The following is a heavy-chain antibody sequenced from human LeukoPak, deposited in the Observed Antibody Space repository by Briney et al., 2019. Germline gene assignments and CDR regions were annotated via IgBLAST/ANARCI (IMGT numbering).Heavy chain of an antibody. CDR2: INHSGST. D-gene: IGHD3-3*01. Sequence: SETLSLTCAVYGGSFSGYYWSWIRQPPGKGLECVGEINHSGSTNYNPSLKGRVTISVDTSKNQFSLKLSSVTAADTAVYYCARVKGTARPFIFGMDVWGQGTTVTVSS. V-gene: IGHV4-34*01. CDR3: ARVKGTARPFIFGMDV. CDR1: GGSFSGYY. J-gene: IGHJ6*02.